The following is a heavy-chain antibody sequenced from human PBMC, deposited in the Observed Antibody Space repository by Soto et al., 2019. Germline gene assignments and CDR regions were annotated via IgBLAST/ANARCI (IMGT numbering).Heavy chain of an antibody. J-gene: IGHJ6*03. D-gene: IGHD2-2*01. CDR3: AGDIVVVPAALGVSGYMDV. Sequence: GGSLRLSCAASGFTFSSYSMNWVRQAPGKGLEWVSSISSSSSYIYYADSVKGRFTISRDKAKNSLYRKMNSLRAEDTAVYYCAGDIVVVPAALGVSGYMDVWGKGTTVTVSS. V-gene: IGHV3-21*01. CDR1: GFTFSSYS. CDR2: ISSSSSYI.